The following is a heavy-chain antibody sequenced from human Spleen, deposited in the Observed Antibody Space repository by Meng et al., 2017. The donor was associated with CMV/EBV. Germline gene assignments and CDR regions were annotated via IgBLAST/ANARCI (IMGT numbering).Heavy chain of an antibody. J-gene: IGHJ4*02. V-gene: IGHV1-2*02. Sequence: EYTVTGYYRHGVRRAPGHGLAWMGWINPNSGGTNYAQKFQGRVTMTRETSISTAYMDLSRLRSDDTAVYYCARMSRVGGYEGGFDYWGQGALVTVSS. CDR2: INPNSGGT. CDR3: ARMSRVGGYEGGFDY. CDR1: EYTVTGYY. D-gene: IGHD5-12*01.